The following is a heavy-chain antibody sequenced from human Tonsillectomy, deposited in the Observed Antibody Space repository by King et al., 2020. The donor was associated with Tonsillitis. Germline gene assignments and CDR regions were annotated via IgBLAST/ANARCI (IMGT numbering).Heavy chain of an antibody. CDR3: ARHPPSGDFWSGPPNWFDP. CDR1: GYSFTSYW. J-gene: IGHJ5*02. Sequence: VQLVESGAEVKKPGESLRISCKGSGYSFTSYWINWVRQMPGKGLEWMGRIDPSDSYTNYSPSFQGHVTISADKSISTAYLQWSSLKASDTAIYYWARHPPSGDFWSGPPNWFDPWGQGTLVTVSS. CDR2: IDPSDSYT. D-gene: IGHD3-3*01. V-gene: IGHV5-10-1*03.